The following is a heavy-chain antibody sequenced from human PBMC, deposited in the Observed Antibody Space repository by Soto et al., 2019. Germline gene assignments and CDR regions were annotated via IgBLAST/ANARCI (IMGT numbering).Heavy chain of an antibody. V-gene: IGHV5-51*01. CDR1: GYTFANYL. CDR3: SKLQYITSVRYLQH. CDR2: IDPRASRT. Sequence: PGESLKISCESSGYTFANYLLGCVRQVPGKVLDWVALIDPRASRTIYSPSFQGQVTISADKSISTAYLQWDSLKASDTAIHYCSKLQYITSVRYLQHWGQGTPVNVSS. D-gene: IGHD3-9*01. J-gene: IGHJ1*01.